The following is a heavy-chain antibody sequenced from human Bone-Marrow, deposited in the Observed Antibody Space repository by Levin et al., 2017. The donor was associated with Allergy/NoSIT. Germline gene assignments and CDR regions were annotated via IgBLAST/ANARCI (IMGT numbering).Heavy chain of an antibody. CDR3: ARDKSMGTLFDP. CDR1: GGSISSGGYY. J-gene: IGHJ5*02. V-gene: IGHV4-31*03. D-gene: IGHD5-18*01. CDR2: IYYSGST. Sequence: ASETLSLTCTVSGGSISSGGYYWSWIRQHPGTGLEWIGYIYYSGSTYYNPSLKSRVTISVDTSKNQFSLKLSSVTAADTAVYYCARDKSMGTLFDPWGQGTLVTVSS.